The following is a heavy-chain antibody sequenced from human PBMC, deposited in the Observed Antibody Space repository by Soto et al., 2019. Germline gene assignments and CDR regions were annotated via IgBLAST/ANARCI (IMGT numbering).Heavy chain of an antibody. J-gene: IGHJ4*02. CDR3: ARGGSESDY. CDR2: IKEDGSDK. CDR1: GFTFSTYW. V-gene: IGHV3-7*01. Sequence: EVQLVESGGGLVQPGGSLRLSCAASGFTFSTYWMTWVRQAPGKGLAWVANIKEDGSDKNYVDSVKGRFTISRDNAKNSLYLQMNSLRVEDTALYYCARGGSESDYWGQGTLVIVSS.